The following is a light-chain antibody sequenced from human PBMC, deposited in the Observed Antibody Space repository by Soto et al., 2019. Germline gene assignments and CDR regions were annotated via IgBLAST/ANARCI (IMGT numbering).Light chain of an antibody. CDR2: DNN. J-gene: IGLJ1*01. CDR1: SSNIGNNY. V-gene: IGLV1-51*01. CDR3: GTWDSTLSVYV. Sequence: QSVLTQPTSVSAAPGQKVTISCSGSSSNIGNNYVSWYQQLPGTAPKLLIYDNNKRPSGIPDRFSGSKSGTSATLGITGLQTGDEADYYCGTWDSTLSVYVFGSGTKLTVL.